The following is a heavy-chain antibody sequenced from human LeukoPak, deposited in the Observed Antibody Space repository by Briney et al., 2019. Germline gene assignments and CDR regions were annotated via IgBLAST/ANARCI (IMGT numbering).Heavy chain of an antibody. J-gene: IGHJ6*03. CDR1: GGSISSYY. Sequence: PSEXLSLTCTVSGGSISSYYWSWIRQPPGKGLEWIGYIYYSGSTNYNPSLKSRVTISVDTSKNQFSLKLSSVTAADTAVYYCARGYSYGYYYYMDVWGKGTPVTVSS. V-gene: IGHV4-59*01. CDR2: IYYSGST. D-gene: IGHD5-18*01. CDR3: ARGYSYGYYYYMDV.